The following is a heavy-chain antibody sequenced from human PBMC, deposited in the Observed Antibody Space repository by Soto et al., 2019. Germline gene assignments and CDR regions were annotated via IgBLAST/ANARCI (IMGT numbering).Heavy chain of an antibody. J-gene: IGHJ5*02. CDR2: IGGSGSGA. V-gene: IGHV3-23*01. CDR3: AKDAVPYNGEWDWFDL. D-gene: IGHD3-10*01. CDR1: GFTFKNYA. Sequence: EVQLLESGGGLVQPGGSLRLSCAASGFTFKNYAMTWVRQAPGKGMERVSSIGGSGSGAHYADSVKGRFTVSRDDSKNTLYLQMSGLRVDDTALYYCAKDAVPYNGEWDWFDLWGQGTLVTVSS.